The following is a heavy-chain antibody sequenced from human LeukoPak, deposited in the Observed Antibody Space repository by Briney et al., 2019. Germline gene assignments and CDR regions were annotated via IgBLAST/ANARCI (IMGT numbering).Heavy chain of an antibody. CDR3: AKVGRWGYGLDWY. D-gene: IGHD5-12*01. CDR2: ISYDGSNK. J-gene: IGHJ4*02. CDR1: GFTFSSYA. V-gene: IGHV3-30-3*01. Sequence: PGGSLRLSCAASGFTFSSYAMHWVRQAPGKGLEWVAVISYDGSNKYYADSVKGRFTISRDNFKNTLYLQMNSLRAEDTAVYYCAKVGRWGYGLDWYWGQGTLVTVSS.